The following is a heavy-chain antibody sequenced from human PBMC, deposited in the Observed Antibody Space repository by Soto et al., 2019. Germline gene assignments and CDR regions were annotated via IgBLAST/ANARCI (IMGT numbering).Heavy chain of an antibody. CDR1: GFTFNTYA. CDR2: ISGSGRST. V-gene: IGHV3-23*01. CDR3: AKDVLNKPGPDAFDI. Sequence: GGSLRLSCEASGFTFNTYAITWVRQAQGRGLEWVSAISGSGRSTYYADSVKGRFTISRDNSKNTLYLQMNSLRAEDTAVYYCAKDVLNKPGPDAFDIWGQGTMVTVSS. J-gene: IGHJ3*02.